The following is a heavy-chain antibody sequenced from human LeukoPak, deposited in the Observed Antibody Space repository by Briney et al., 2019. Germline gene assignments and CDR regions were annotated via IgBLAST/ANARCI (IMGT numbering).Heavy chain of an antibody. D-gene: IGHD3-10*01. CDR2: IRSKANSYAT. CDR3: TRRGRVNDY. CDR1: GFTFSGSA. Sequence: TGGSPRLSCAASGFTFSGSAMHWVRQASGKGLEWVGRIRSKANSYATAYAASVKGRFTISRDDSKNTAYLQMNSLKTEDTAVYYCTRRGRVNDYWGQGTLVTVSS. J-gene: IGHJ4*02. V-gene: IGHV3-73*01.